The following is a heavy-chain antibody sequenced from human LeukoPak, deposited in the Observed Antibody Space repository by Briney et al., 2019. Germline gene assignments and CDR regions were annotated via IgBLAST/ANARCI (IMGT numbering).Heavy chain of an antibody. D-gene: IGHD3-10*01. CDR1: GYTFTSYY. V-gene: IGHV1-46*01. Sequence: ASVKVSRKASGYTFTSYYMHWVRQAPGQGLEWMGIINPSGGSTSYAQKFQGRVTMTRDTSTSTVYMELSSLRSEDTAVYYCARDRIYGSGRLRVNNWFDPWGQGTLVTVSS. J-gene: IGHJ5*02. CDR2: INPSGGST. CDR3: ARDRIYGSGRLRVNNWFDP.